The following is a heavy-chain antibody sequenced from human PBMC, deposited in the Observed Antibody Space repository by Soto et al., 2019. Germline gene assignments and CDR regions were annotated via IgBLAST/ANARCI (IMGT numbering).Heavy chain of an antibody. Sequence: GGSLRLSCAASGFTFDDYAMHWVRQAPGKGLEWVSGISWNSGSIGYADSVKGRFTIYRDNAKNSLYLQMNSLRAEDTALYYCAKGNSGEYSGSYYWETTYGMDVWGQGTTVTVSS. CDR3: AKGNSGEYSGSYYWETTYGMDV. J-gene: IGHJ6*02. V-gene: IGHV3-9*01. CDR2: ISWNSGSI. CDR1: GFTFDDYA. D-gene: IGHD1-26*01.